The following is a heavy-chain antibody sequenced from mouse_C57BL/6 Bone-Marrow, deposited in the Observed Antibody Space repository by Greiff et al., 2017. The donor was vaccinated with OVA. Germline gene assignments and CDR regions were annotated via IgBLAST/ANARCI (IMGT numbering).Heavy chain of an antibody. D-gene: IGHD1-1*01. Sequence: VQLQQSGAELVRPGASVKLSCTASGFNIKDDYMHWVKQRPEQGLEWIGWIDPENGDTEYASKFQGKATITADTSSNTAYLQLSSLTSEDTAVYYCTRVYYGSSDYAMDYWCQGTSVTVSS. CDR2: IDPENGDT. V-gene: IGHV14-4*01. J-gene: IGHJ4*01. CDR3: TRVYYGSSDYAMDY. CDR1: GFNIKDDY.